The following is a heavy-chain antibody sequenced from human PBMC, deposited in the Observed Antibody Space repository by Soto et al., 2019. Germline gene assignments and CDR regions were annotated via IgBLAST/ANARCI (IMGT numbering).Heavy chain of an antibody. CDR2: MDPITGGT. CDR3: ARGLDAASQFYSTHGMDV. V-gene: IGHV1-2*02. J-gene: IGHJ6*02. D-gene: IGHD2-15*01. CDR1: AYNFGAYY. Sequence: RASVKVSCKASAYNFGAYYTYWVRQAPGRGLEGVGLMDPITGGTDYEERLRDRVTMTRDTSINPAYMELRRLRSDDTAISFCARGLDAASQFYSTHGMDVWGQGTTVTVSS.